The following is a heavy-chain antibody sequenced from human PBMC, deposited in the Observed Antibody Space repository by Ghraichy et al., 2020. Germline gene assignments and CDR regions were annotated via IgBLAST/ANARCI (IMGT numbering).Heavy chain of an antibody. J-gene: IGHJ6*02. CDR2: IYYSDNT. CDR3: ARDGLRDFGSGFYNGMDV. D-gene: IGHD3-3*01. CDR1: GDSISRDTYY. V-gene: IGHV4-31*02. Sequence: SQTLSLTCAVSGDSISRDTYYWSWNRQRPGKGLDWIGYIYYSDNTYYNPSLKSRVTISIDRSKNQFSLRLQSVTAAATAVYYCARDGLRDFGSGFYNGMDVWGHAATVTVSS.